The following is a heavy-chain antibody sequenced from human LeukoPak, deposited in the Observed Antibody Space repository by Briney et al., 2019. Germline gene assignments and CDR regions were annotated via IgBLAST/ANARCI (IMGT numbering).Heavy chain of an antibody. CDR3: AKDRRPTLGYCSGCSCYNWFDP. V-gene: IGHV3-23*01. CDR2: ISGSGGST. D-gene: IGHD2-15*01. CDR1: GFTFNSYA. J-gene: IGHJ5*02. Sequence: GGSLRLSCAASGFTFNSYAMSWVRQAAGKGLEWVSAISGSGGSTYYAESVKGRFTISRDNSKNTLYLQMNSLRAEDTAVYYCAKDRRPTLGYCSGCSCYNWFDPWGQGTLVIVSS.